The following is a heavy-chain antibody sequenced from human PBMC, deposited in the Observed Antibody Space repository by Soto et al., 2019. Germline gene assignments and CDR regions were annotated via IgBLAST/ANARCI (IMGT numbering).Heavy chain of an antibody. V-gene: IGHV3-20*04. Sequence: EVQLVESGGGVVRPGGSLRLSCAASGFTFDDYGMSWVRQAPGKGLEWVSGINWNGGSTGYADSVKGRFTISRDNAKDALYLQMNSLRAEDTALSYCARLYSSAWYGPGRYWGQGTLVTVSS. CDR2: INWNGGST. CDR1: GFTFDDYG. D-gene: IGHD6-19*01. J-gene: IGHJ4*02. CDR3: ARLYSSAWYGPGRY.